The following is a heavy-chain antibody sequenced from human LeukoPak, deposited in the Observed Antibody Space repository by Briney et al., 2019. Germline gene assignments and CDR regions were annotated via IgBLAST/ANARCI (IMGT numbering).Heavy chain of an antibody. CDR3: ARDVYDFWSGYYD. D-gene: IGHD3-3*01. CDR2: IYTSGST. Sequence: SETLSLTCTVSGGSISSGAYYYNWIRQPAGKGLEWIGRIYTSGSTNYNPSFKSRLTLSVDTSKNQFSLKLSSVTAADTAVYYCARDVYDFWSGYYDWGPGTLVTVSS. V-gene: IGHV4-61*02. J-gene: IGHJ4*02. CDR1: GGSISSGAYY.